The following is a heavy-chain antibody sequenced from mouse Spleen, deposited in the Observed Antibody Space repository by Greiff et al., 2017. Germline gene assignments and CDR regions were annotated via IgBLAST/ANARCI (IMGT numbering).Heavy chain of an antibody. CDR1: GYTFTSYW. Sequence: QVQLQQPGAELVMPGASVKLSCKASGYTFTSYWMHWVKQRPGQGLEWIGEIYPSDSSTNYNQKFKGKATLTLDKSSSTAYMQLSSLTSEEVAVYYCARRDYYDGYYYAMDYGGQGTSVTVSS. V-gene: IGHV1-69*01. CDR2: IYPSDSST. CDR3: ARRDYYDGYYYAMDY. D-gene: IGHD1-1*01. J-gene: IGHJ4*01.